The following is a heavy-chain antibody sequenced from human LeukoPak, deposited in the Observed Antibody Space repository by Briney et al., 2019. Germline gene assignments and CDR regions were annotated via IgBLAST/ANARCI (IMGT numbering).Heavy chain of an antibody. J-gene: IGHJ6*04. D-gene: IGHD3-9*01. Sequence: GGSLRLSCAASGFTFSSYWMHWVRQAPGKGLVWVSRINSDGSSTSYADSVKGRFTISRDNAKNSLYLQMNSLRAEDTAVYYCARAFDWLFHADVWGKGTTVTVSS. CDR3: ARAFDWLFHADV. V-gene: IGHV3-74*01. CDR1: GFTFSSYW. CDR2: INSDGSST.